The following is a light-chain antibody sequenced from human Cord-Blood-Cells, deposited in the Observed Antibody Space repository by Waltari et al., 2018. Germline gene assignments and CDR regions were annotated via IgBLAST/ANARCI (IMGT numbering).Light chain of an antibody. J-gene: IGKJ1*01. CDR3: QQYNSYWT. V-gene: IGKV1-5*03. CDR2: KAS. CDR1: QSISSW. Sequence: DIQMPQSPSTLSASVGDRVPITCRASQSISSWLAWYQQTPGKAPKLLIYKASSLESGVPSRFSGSGSGTEFTLTISSLQPDDFATYYCQQYNSYWTFGQGTKVEIK.